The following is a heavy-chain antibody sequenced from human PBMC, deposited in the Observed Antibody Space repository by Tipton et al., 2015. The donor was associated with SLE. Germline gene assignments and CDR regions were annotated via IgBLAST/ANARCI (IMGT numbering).Heavy chain of an antibody. CDR3: ASIAAAGTTFDY. CDR1: GGSISSSSYY. CDR2: IYYSGST. V-gene: IGHV4-39*07. Sequence: TLPLTCTVSGGSISSSSYYWGWIRQPPGKGLEWIGSIYYSGSTYYNPSLKSRVTISVDTSKNQFSLKLSSVTAADTAVYYCASIAAAGTTFDYWGQGSLVTVSS. J-gene: IGHJ4*02. D-gene: IGHD6-13*01.